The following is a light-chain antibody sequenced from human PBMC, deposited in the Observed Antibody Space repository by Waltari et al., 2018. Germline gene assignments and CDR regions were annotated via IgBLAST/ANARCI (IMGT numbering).Light chain of an antibody. V-gene: IGKV3-20*01. CDR3: QQYGSSPRT. Sequence: EVVLTQSPGTLSLSPGERATLSYRASQTISANKLAWYQQKPGQAPRLLIYGATSSFTGIPGRFSGSGSGTEFTLTISGLEPEDFAVYFCQQYGSSPRTFGQGTRLEMK. CDR2: GAT. J-gene: IGKJ2*01. CDR1: QTISANK.